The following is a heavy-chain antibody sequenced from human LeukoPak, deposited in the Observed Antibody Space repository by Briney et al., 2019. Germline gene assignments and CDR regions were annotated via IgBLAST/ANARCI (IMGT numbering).Heavy chain of an antibody. CDR1: GGSISGYY. J-gene: IGHJ3*02. CDR2: IYTSIST. D-gene: IGHD3-22*01. V-gene: IGHV4-4*07. CDR3: ARDYYDSTGVAFDI. Sequence: SETLSLTCTVSGGSISGYYWSWIRQPAGKGLEWIGRIYTSISTNYNPSLKSRVTISVDTSKNQFSLKLSSVTAADTAVYYCARDYYDSTGVAFDIWGQGTMVTVSS.